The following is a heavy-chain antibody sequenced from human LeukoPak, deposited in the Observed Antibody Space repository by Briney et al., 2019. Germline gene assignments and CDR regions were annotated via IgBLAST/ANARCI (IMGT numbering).Heavy chain of an antibody. V-gene: IGHV1-24*01. J-gene: IGHJ4*02. CDR1: GYTLTELS. Sequence: ASVKVSCKVSGYTLTELSMHWVRQAPGKGLEWMGGFDPEDGETIYAQKFQGRVTMTEDTSTDTAYMELSSLRSEDTAVYYCATASTVTTEYYFDYWGQGTLDTVSS. CDR2: FDPEDGET. CDR3: ATASTVTTEYYFDY. D-gene: IGHD4-17*01.